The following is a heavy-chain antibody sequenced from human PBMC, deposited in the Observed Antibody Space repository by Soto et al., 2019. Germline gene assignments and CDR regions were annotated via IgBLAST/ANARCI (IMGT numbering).Heavy chain of an antibody. CDR1: GFMFSNYA. V-gene: IGHV3-30-3*01. Sequence: QVQLVESGGGVVQPGRSLRLSCTASGFMFSNYAMHWVRQAPGKGLEWVAVISYDGNTRYYAESVKGRFTISRDKSKNTVYLQMDSLRSEDTAVFYCARGPREENVRGSWRHYFDYWGQGTLVTVSS. CDR3: ARGPREENVRGSWRHYFDY. CDR2: ISYDGNTR. J-gene: IGHJ4*02. D-gene: IGHD3-16*01.